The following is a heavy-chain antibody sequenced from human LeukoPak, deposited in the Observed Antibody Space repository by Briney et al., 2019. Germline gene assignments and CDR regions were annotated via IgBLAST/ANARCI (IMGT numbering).Heavy chain of an antibody. CDR3: ARISSSGSYSDAFDI. CDR1: GGSFSGYY. V-gene: IGHV4-34*01. J-gene: IGHJ3*02. CDR2: INHSGST. D-gene: IGHD3-22*01. Sequence: SETLSLTCAVYGGSFSGYYWSWIRQPPGKGLEWIGEINHSGSTNYSPSLKSRVTISVDTSKNQFSLKLSSVTAADTAVYYCARISSSGSYSDAFDIWGQGTMVTVSS.